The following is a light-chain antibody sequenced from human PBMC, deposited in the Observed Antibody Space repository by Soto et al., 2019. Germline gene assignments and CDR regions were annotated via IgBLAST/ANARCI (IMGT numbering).Light chain of an antibody. V-gene: IGLV2-11*01. Sequence: QSALTQPRSVSGSPGQSVTISCTGTSSDVGGYKYVSWYQQKPGKAPKLIIYGVSRWPSGVPNRFSGSKSGNRASLTISGLQAEDEGDYYCCSDAGGPEVFGTGTKVTVL. CDR2: GVS. J-gene: IGLJ1*01. CDR3: CSDAGGPEV. CDR1: SSDVGGYKY.